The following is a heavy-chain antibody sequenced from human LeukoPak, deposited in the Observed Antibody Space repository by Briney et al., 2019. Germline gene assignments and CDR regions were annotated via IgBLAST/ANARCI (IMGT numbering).Heavy chain of an antibody. CDR2: IYYSGSA. V-gene: IGHV4-34*01. CDR1: GGSFSGYY. Sequence: SETLSLTCAVYGGSFSGYYWSWIRQPPGKGLEWIGSIYYSGSAYYNPSLKSRVTISVDTSKNQFSLKLSSVTAADTAVYYCASLPTFLDAFDIWGQGTMATVSS. J-gene: IGHJ3*02. CDR3: ASLPTFLDAFDI.